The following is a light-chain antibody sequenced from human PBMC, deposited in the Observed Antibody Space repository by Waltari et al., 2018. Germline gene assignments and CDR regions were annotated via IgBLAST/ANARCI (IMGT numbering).Light chain of an antibody. J-gene: IGKJ1*01. Sequence: DIVMTQSPDSLAVSLGERATINCKSSQSVLYSTNNKNYLAWYQQKPGQPPKLLICWASSGESGVPDRFSGSGSGTDFTLTISSLQAEDVAVYYCQQYYSTPPTFGQGTKVEIK. CDR2: WAS. CDR3: QQYYSTPPT. V-gene: IGKV4-1*01. CDR1: QSVLYSTNNKNY.